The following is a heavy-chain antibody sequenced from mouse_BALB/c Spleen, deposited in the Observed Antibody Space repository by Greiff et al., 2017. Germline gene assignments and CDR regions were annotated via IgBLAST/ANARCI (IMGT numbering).Heavy chain of an antibody. CDR3: ARSSGSSLDY. CDR1: GFTFSSFG. CDR2: ISSGSSTI. D-gene: IGHD1-1*01. Sequence: EVKVVESGGGLVQPGGSRKLSCAASGFTFSSFGMHWVRQAPEKGLEWVAYISSGSSTIYYADTVKGRFTISRDNPKNTLFLQMTSLRSEDTAMYYCARSSGSSLDYWGQGTTLTVSS. J-gene: IGHJ2*01. V-gene: IGHV5-17*02.